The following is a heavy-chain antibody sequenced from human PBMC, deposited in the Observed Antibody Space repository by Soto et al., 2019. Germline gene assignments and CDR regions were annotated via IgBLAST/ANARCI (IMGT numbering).Heavy chain of an antibody. V-gene: IGHV3-23*01. CDR3: AKDGGTQYSAGAFDI. CDR1: RFTFSSYA. D-gene: IGHD2-15*01. J-gene: IGHJ3*02. Sequence: GGSLRLSCAASRFTFSSYAMSWVRQAPGKGLEWVSAITGSGGSTYYADSVKGRFTISRDNSKNTLYLQMNSLRVEDTAVYYCAKDGGTQYSAGAFDIWGQGTMVTVSS. CDR2: ITGSGGST.